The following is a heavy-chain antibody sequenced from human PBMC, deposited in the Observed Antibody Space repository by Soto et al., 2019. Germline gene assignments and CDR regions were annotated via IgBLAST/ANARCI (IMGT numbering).Heavy chain of an antibody. J-gene: IGHJ1*01. CDR1: GGSISSYY. CDR3: ARVGGGYYDSSGYTAEYFQH. D-gene: IGHD3-22*01. V-gene: IGHV4-59*01. Sequence: SETLSLTCTVSGGSISSYYWSWIRQPPGKGLEWIGYIYYSGSTNYNPSLKSRVTISVDTSKNQFSLKLSSVTAADTAVYYCARVGGGYYDSSGYTAEYFQHWGQGTLVTVSS. CDR2: IYYSGST.